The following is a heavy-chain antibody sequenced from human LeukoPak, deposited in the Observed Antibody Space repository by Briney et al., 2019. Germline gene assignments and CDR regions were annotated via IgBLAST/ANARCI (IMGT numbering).Heavy chain of an antibody. J-gene: IGHJ4*02. CDR3: ARERSSSSSFFDY. D-gene: IGHD6-6*01. V-gene: IGHV3-7*01. CDR1: GFTFSSYW. CDR2: IKQDGSEK. Sequence: AGGSLRLSCAASGFTFSSYWMSWVRQAPGKGLEWVANIKQDGSEKYYVDSVKGRFTISRDNAKNSLYLQMNSLRAEDTAVYYCARERSSSSSFFDYWGQGTLVTVSS.